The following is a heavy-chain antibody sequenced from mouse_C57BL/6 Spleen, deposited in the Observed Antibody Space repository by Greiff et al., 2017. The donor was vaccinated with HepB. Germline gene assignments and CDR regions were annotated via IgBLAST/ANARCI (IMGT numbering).Heavy chain of an antibody. V-gene: IGHV14-1*01. CDR2: IDPEDGDT. CDR1: GFNIKDYY. CDR3: TTTYYYSNYDYAMDY. Sequence: VQLKESGAELVRPGASVKLSCTASGFNIKDYYMHWVKQRPEQGLEWIGRIDPEDGDTEYAPKFQGKATMTADTSSNTAYLQLSSLTSEDTAVYYCTTTYYYSNYDYAMDYWGQGTSVTVSS. D-gene: IGHD2-5*01. J-gene: IGHJ4*01.